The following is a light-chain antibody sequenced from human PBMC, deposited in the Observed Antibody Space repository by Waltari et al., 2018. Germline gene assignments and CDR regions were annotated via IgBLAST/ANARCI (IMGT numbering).Light chain of an antibody. CDR3: SSYADSNNLV. CDR2: EVS. V-gene: IGLV2-8*01. CDR1: SSDIGGYTY. Sequence: QSALTQPPSASGSPGQSVTITCTGTSSDIGGYTYVSWYQQHPGKAPNLMIYEVSKRPSGVPDRFSGSKSGNTASLTVSGLQDEDEADYYCSSYADSNNLVFGGGTKLTVL. J-gene: IGLJ2*01.